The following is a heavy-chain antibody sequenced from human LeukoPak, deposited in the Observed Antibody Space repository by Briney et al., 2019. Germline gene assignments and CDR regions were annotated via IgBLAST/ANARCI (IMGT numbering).Heavy chain of an antibody. Sequence: ASVKVSCKASGYTFTSYYMHWVRQAPGQGLEWMGIINPSGGSTSYAQEFQGRVTMTRDTSTSTVYMELSSLRSEDTAVYYCAGDFNYYGSGSYYNPPDYWGQGTLVTVSS. CDR2: INPSGGST. CDR1: GYTFTSYY. J-gene: IGHJ4*02. V-gene: IGHV1-46*01. D-gene: IGHD3-10*01. CDR3: AGDFNYYGSGSYYNPPDY.